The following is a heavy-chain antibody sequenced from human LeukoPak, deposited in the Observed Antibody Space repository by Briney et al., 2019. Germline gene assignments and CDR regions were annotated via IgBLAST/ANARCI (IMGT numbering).Heavy chain of an antibody. CDR3: ARVSGSRESSYFDY. J-gene: IGHJ4*02. CDR2: ISSSSSYI. CDR1: GFTFSSYS. V-gene: IGHV3-21*01. D-gene: IGHD1-26*01. Sequence: GGSLRLSCAASGFTFSSYSMNWVRQAPGKGLEWVSSISSSSSYIYYADSVKGRFTISRDNAKNSLYLQMNSLRAEDTAVYYCARVSGSRESSYFDYWGQGTLVTVSS.